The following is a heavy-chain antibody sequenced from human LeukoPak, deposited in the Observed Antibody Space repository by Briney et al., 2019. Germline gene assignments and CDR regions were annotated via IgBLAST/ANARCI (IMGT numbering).Heavy chain of an antibody. CDR1: GYTFTDYD. D-gene: IGHD6-13*01. CDR2: INPNNGGT. V-gene: IGHV1-2*02. Sequence: ASVKVSCKASGYTFTDYDMHWVRQAPVQGSDWMGWINPNNGGTNYAQKFQGRVTMTRDTSISTAYMELSRLRSGDTAVYYCARERGQQVRFDPWGQGTLVTVSS. CDR3: ARERGQQVRFDP. J-gene: IGHJ5*02.